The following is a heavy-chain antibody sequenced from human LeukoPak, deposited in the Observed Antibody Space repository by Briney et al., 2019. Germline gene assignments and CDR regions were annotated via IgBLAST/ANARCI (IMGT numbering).Heavy chain of an antibody. D-gene: IGHD4-17*01. CDR3: ARAPYGAGWFDP. CDR2: INHSGST. CDR1: GGSFSGYY. V-gene: IGHV4-34*01. J-gene: IGHJ5*02. Sequence: SETLSLTCAVYGGSFSGYYWSWIRQPPGKGLEWIGEINHSGSTNYNPSLKSRVTISVDTSKNQFSLKLSSVTAADTAVYYCARAPYGAGWFDPWGQGTLVTVSS.